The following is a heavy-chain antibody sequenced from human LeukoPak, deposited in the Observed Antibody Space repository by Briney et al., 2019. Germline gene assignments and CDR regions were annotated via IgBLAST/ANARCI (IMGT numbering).Heavy chain of an antibody. CDR1: GGSISSSSYY. D-gene: IGHD6-13*01. CDR3: ARRMPSGTVDY. J-gene: IGHJ4*02. Sequence: PSETLSLTCTVSGGSISSSSYYWSWIRQPPGKGLEWIGYIYYSGSTNYNPSLKSRVSISIDTSKNHFSLKLSSVTAADTAVYYCARRMPSGTVDYWGQGTLVTVSS. V-gene: IGHV4-61*03. CDR2: IYYSGST.